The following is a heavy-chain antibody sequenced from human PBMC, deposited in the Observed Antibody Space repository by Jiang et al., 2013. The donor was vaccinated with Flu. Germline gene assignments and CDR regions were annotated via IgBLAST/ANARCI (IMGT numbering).Heavy chain of an antibody. V-gene: IGHV4-59*08. J-gene: IGHJ6*02. CDR3: ARSYCGGDCYSMFGYSYYGMDV. CDR2: IHNSGTT. D-gene: IGHD2-21*02. Sequence: GPGLVKSSETLSLTCTVSSGSISSHYWSRIRQPPGKGLEWIGYIHNSGTTNYNPSLKSRVTISIDTSTNQFSLKLISVTAPDTAVYYCARSYCGGDCYSMFGYSYYGMDVWGQGTTVTVSS. CDR1: SGSISSHY.